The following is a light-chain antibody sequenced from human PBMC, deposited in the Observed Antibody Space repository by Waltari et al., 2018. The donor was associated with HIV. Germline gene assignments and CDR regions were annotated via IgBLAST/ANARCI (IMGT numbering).Light chain of an antibody. Sequence: FLLTQPRSVSESPGRTAIISCTRSSGTILSNYVQWFQQRPGSAPTSLIYEATNRHSGVPDRFSGCIDSSSNSASLAISGLRSEDEADYYCRSYDPVNLSWVFGGGTKVTVL. CDR2: EAT. CDR1: SGTILSNY. CDR3: RSYDPVNLSWV. V-gene: IGLV6-57*04. J-gene: IGLJ3*02.